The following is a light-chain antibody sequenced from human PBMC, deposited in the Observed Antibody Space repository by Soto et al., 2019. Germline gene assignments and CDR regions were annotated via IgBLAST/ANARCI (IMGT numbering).Light chain of an antibody. Sequence: EIVLTQSPGTLSLSPGERATLSCRASQSVSSSFLAWYQQKPGQAPRLLIYAASSRATGVPARFSGSGSGTELTLTISRLEPEDFAMYYCQQYGDSPVTFGQGTRLEIK. V-gene: IGKV3-20*01. CDR3: QQYGDSPVT. CDR2: AAS. CDR1: QSVSSSF. J-gene: IGKJ5*01.